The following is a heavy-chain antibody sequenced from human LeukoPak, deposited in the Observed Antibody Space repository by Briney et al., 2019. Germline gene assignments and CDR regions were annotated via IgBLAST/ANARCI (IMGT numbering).Heavy chain of an antibody. V-gene: IGHV3-49*04. Sequence: GGSLRLSCTASGFTLGDYAISSVRQAPGKGLEWVGFIRSKAYGGTTEFTASVKGRFTISRDESKSIAYLQMNRLKTEDTAVYYCTRGHDDSSGYYDVRYFQHWGQGTLVTASS. CDR3: TRGHDDSSGYYDVRYFQH. CDR2: IRSKAYGGTT. CDR1: GFTLGDYA. J-gene: IGHJ1*01. D-gene: IGHD3-22*01.